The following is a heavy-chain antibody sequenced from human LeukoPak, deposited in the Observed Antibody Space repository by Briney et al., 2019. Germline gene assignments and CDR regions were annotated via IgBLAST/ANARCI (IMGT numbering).Heavy chain of an antibody. CDR2: ISAYNGNT. Sequence: AASVKVSCKASGYTFTSYGISWVRQAPGQGLEWMGWISAYNGNTNYAQKLQGRVTITADKSTRTVYMALSSLRSEDTAVYYCARDLDLWTGYYRAAFDYWGQGTLVTVSS. D-gene: IGHD3/OR15-3a*01. CDR1: GYTFTSYG. CDR3: ARDLDLWTGYYRAAFDY. V-gene: IGHV1-18*01. J-gene: IGHJ4*02.